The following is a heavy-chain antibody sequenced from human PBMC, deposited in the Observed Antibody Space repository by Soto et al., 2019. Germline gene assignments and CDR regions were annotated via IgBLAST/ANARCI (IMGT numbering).Heavy chain of an antibody. CDR3: TSSAGRGFYHCLDP. V-gene: IGHV1-69*13. CDR2: ITPKFGTT. CDR1: GYTYSSYG. Sequence: GSAVKPCCKASGYTYSSYGIRWVRQTPGQGLECMVGITPKFGTTNYAQKFRGRVTITADESTSTAYMELSSLRSEDTAAYYCTSSAGRGFYHCLDPGG. J-gene: IGHJ5*02. D-gene: IGHD2-15*01.